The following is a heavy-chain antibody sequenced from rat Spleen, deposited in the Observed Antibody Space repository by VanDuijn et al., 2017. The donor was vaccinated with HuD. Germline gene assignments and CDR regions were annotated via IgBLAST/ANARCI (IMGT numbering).Heavy chain of an antibody. CDR2: IRFDGSST. CDR1: GVTFSNDG. Sequence: EVQLVESGGDLVQPGRSLKLSCVASGVTFSNDGMAWARQAPTKGLEWVATIRFDGSSTFYRDSVKGRFTISRDNAKNILFLQMDSLRSEDTATYYCARLGIASIGNWFGYWGQGTLVTVSS. J-gene: IGHJ3*01. D-gene: IGHD1-2*01. V-gene: IGHV5-29*01. CDR3: ARLGIASIGNWFGY.